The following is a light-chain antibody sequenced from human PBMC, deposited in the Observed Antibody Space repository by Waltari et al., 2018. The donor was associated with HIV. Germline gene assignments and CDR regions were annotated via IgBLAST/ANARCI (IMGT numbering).Light chain of an antibody. CDR1: HNINNY. CDR3: QQTYRTPLT. Sequence: DIQMTQSPSSLSASVGDRVTITCRASHNINNYLNWYQHKPGKAPKLLIYTASSLQSGVPARFSGSESGTDFNLTISSLQPEDFASYYCQQTYRTPLTFGGWTKVDTK. J-gene: IGKJ4*01. V-gene: IGKV1-39*01. CDR2: TAS.